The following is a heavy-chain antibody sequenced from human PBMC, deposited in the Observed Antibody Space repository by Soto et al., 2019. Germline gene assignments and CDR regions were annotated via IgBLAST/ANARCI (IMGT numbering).Heavy chain of an antibody. J-gene: IGHJ4*02. CDR2: ISGSGNIT. D-gene: IGHD2-8*01. CDR1: GFTFSSHE. V-gene: IGHV3-48*03. CDR3: ARGGVY. Sequence: GGSLRLSCAASGFTFSSHEMNWVRQAPGKGLEWISYISGSGNITYYADSVKGRFTISRDNAQKSLYLQMNSLRVEDTAVYYCARGGVYWGQGTLVTSPQ.